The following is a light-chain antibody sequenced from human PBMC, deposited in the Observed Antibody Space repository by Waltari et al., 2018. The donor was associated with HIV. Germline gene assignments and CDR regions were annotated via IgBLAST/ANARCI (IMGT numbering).Light chain of an antibody. J-gene: IGLJ3*02. CDR2: TNN. V-gene: IGLV1-44*01. Sequence: QSVLTPQPSASGTPGQRVTISCSGSRSNIRFTIVNWYQQLPGAAPKLLIYTNNQRPSGGPDRFSGSKSGTSASLAISGLQSEDEADYYCAAWDDSLNGLVFGGGTKLTVL. CDR1: RSNIRFTI. CDR3: AAWDDSLNGLV.